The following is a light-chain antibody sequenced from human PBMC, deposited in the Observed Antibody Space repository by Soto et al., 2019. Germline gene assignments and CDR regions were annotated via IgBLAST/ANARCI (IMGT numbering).Light chain of an antibody. V-gene: IGLV1-44*01. CDR1: SSNVGSNT. CDR3: ASWEDSLNGWV. Sequence: QSVLTQPPSASGTPGQRVTISCSGSSSNVGSNTVSWYQKLPGTAPKVLIYSDDQRPSGVPDRFSGSRSGSSASLAISGLQYGDEADYYCASWEDSLNGWVIGGGTKLTVL. CDR2: SDD. J-gene: IGLJ3*02.